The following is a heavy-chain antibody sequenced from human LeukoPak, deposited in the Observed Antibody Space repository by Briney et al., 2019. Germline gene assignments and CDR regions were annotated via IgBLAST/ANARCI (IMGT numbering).Heavy chain of an antibody. CDR1: GFTFSSYD. J-gene: IGHJ4*02. CDR3: AKGRTYFDY. CDR2: ISGGGGGT. V-gene: IGHV3-23*01. Sequence: GGSLRLSCAASGFTFSSYDMNWVRRAPGKGLEWVSGISGGGGGTYYADSVKGRFTISRDNAKNSLYLQMNSLRAEDTAVYHCAKGRTYFDYWGQGTLVTVSS.